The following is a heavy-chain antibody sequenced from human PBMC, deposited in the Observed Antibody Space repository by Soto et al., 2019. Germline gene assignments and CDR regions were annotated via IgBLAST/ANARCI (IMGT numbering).Heavy chain of an antibody. Sequence: SETLSLTCTVSGGSISSYYWSWIRQPPGKGLEWIGYIYYSGSTNYNPSLKSRVTISVDTSKNQFSLKLSPVTAADTAVYYCARKGGGYDEEFDYWGQGTLVTVSS. D-gene: IGHD5-12*01. J-gene: IGHJ4*02. CDR3: ARKGGGYDEEFDY. CDR2: IYYSGST. CDR1: GGSISSYY. V-gene: IGHV4-59*08.